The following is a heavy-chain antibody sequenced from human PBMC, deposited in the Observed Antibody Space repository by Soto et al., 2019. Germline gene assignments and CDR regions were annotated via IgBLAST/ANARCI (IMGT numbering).Heavy chain of an antibody. V-gene: IGHV1-3*01. CDR2: INAGNGNT. D-gene: IGHD3-16*01. CDR3: ARGLNDYLRSFDY. J-gene: IGHJ4*02. CDR1: GYTFTSYA. Sequence: QVQLVQSGAEVKKPGASVKVSCKASGYTFTSYAMHWVRQAPGQRLEWMGWINAGNGNTKYSQKFQGRVTITRDTSATTAYMELSSLRSEGTAVYYGARGLNDYLRSFDYWGQGTLVTFSS.